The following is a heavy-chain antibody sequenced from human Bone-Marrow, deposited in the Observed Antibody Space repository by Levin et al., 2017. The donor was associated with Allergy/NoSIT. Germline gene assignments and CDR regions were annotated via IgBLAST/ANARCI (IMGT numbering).Heavy chain of an antibody. CDR2: IKQDGSEK. D-gene: IGHD1-14*01. CDR1: GFTFSSYW. J-gene: IGHJ5*02. Sequence: PGGSLRLSCAASGFTFSSYWMAWVRQAPGKGLEWVANIKQDGSEKYYVDSVEGRFTISRDNAKNSLYLQMNSLRAEDTAVYYCARERNTNHGWFDPWGQGTLVTVSS. V-gene: IGHV3-7*01. CDR3: ARERNTNHGWFDP.